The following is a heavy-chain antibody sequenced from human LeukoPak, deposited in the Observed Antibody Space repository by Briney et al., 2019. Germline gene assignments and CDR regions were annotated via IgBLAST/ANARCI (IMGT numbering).Heavy chain of an antibody. J-gene: IGHJ6*02. Sequence: HEESLTISCQGSGYSFTSYWIGWVRQMPGKGLGWVGIIYPVDSDTRNSPSFQGQVTISADKSISTASLQWSSLKASDTAMYYCARTHYYDTPLYYYYGMDVWGQGTTVTVSS. D-gene: IGHD3-22*01. CDR2: IYPVDSDT. CDR3: ARTHYYDTPLYYYYGMDV. V-gene: IGHV5-51*01. CDR1: GYSFTSYW.